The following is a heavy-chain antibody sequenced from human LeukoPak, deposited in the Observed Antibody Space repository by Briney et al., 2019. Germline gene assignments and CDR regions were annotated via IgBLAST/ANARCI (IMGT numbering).Heavy chain of an antibody. Sequence: PSETLSLTCSVSGGSIRSDYWTWIRQPAGKGLEWIGRIYTSGSTNYNPPLKSRVTLSLDTSRNQFSLRLTAVTAADTAVYYCARGETDNYYYYGLGVWGQGTLVTVSS. CDR2: IYTSGST. CDR1: GGSIRSDY. CDR3: ARGETDNYYYYGLGV. V-gene: IGHV4-4*07. J-gene: IGHJ6*02. D-gene: IGHD1-1*01.